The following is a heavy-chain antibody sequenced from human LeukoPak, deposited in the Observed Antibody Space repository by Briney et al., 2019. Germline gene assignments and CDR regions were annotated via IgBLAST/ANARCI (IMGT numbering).Heavy chain of an antibody. CDR3: ARGAYTGFDV. J-gene: IGHJ3*01. D-gene: IGHD5-12*01. CDR1: GLSSSTYD. V-gene: IGHV3-13*04. CDR2: IGKSGDT. Sequence: GGSLRLSCAASGLSSSTYDMHWVRQAPGEGLEWVSGIGKSGDTYYVGSVKGRFTISRDNAKNSLYLQMNSLRSGDTAVYYCARGAYTGFDVGGQGTVGTVS.